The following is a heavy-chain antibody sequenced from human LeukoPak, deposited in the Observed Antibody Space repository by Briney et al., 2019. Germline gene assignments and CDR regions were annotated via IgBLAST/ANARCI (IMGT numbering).Heavy chain of an antibody. V-gene: IGHV4-34*01. CDR2: INHSGST. D-gene: IGHD1-26*01. CDR1: GGSFSGYY. J-gene: IGHJ4*02. CDR3: ARGRVGATRFDY. Sequence: SETLSLTCAVYGGSFSGYYWSWIRQPPGKGLEWIGEINHSGSTTYNPSLKSRVTISVDTSKNQLSLKLSSVTAADTAVYYCARGRVGATRFDYWGQGTLVTVSS.